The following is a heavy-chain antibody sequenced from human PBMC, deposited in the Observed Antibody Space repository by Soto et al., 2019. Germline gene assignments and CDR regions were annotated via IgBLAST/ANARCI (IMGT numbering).Heavy chain of an antibody. V-gene: IGHV3-23*01. CDR3: AKPGGDPTSMIVVVYRGGFDY. CDR2: ISGGGDTT. J-gene: IGHJ4*02. D-gene: IGHD3-22*01. CDR1: GFTFSNYA. Sequence: EVQLLQSGGGLVQPGGSLRLSCAASGFTFSNYAMSWVRQAPGKGLEWVSAISGGGDTTYYADSVKGRFTISRDNSKNRLYLQMNGLRAEDTAVYHCAKPGGDPTSMIVVVYRGGFDYWGQGTLVTVSS.